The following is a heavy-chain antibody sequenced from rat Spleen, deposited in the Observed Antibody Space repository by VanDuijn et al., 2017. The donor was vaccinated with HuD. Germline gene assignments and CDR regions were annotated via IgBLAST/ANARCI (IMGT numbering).Heavy chain of an antibody. V-gene: IGHV2-15*01. CDR1: GFSLTSDG. D-gene: IGHD4-3*01. CDR2: IWSGGST. Sequence: QVQLKESGPGLVQPSQTLSLTCTVSGFSLTSDGVSWVRQPPGKGLEWMGAIWSGGSTDYNSALKSRLSISRDTSKSQVFLKMNSLETHETASYFCTRDFGDYWGQGVMVTVSS. J-gene: IGHJ2*01. CDR3: TRDFGDY.